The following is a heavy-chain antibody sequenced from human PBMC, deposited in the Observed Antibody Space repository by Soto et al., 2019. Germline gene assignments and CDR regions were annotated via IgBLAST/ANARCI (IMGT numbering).Heavy chain of an antibody. J-gene: IGHJ6*02. V-gene: IGHV1-69*06. CDR3: ARVERSGSYQAYYYYGMDV. D-gene: IGHD1-26*01. CDR2: IIPIFGTA. CDR1: GGTFSSYA. Sequence: SVKVSCKASGGTFSSYAISWVRQAPGRGLEWMGGIIPIFGTANYAQKFQGRVTITADKSTSTAYMELSSLRSEDTAVYYCARVERSGSYQAYYYYGMDVWGQGTTVTVSS.